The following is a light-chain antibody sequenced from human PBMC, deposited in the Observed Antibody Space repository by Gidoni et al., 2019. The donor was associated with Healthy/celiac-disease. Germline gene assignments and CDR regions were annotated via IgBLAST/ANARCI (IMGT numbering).Light chain of an antibody. CDR3: MQALQTRG. CDR2: LGS. Sequence: DIVMNQSPLSLPVTPGEPASISCRSSQSLLHSNGYNYLDWYLQKPGQSPQLLIYLGSNRASGVPDRFSGSGSGTDFTLKISRVEAEDVGVYYCMQALQTRGFXPXTKVDIK. CDR1: QSLLHSNGYNY. J-gene: IGKJ3*01. V-gene: IGKV2-28*01.